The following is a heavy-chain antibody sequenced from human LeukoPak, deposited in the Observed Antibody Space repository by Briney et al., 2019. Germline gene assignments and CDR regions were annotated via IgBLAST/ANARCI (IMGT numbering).Heavy chain of an antibody. CDR3: ARDPYQLLRFDY. Sequence: PSETLSLTXTVSGGSISSSSYYWGWIRQPPGKGLEWIGSIYYSGSTNYNPSLKSRVTLSVDTSKNQFSLKPSSVTAADTAVYYCARDPYQLLRFDYWGQGTLVTVSS. CDR2: IYYSGST. CDR1: GGSISSSSYY. J-gene: IGHJ4*02. D-gene: IGHD2-2*01. V-gene: IGHV4-39*07.